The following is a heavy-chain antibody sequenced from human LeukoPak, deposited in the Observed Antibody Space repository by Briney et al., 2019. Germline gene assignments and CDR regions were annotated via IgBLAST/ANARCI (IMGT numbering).Heavy chain of an antibody. V-gene: IGHV1-8*01. CDR2: MNPNSGNT. CDR3: ARGGITMVRGAPKQFDP. D-gene: IGHD3-10*01. J-gene: IGHJ5*02. CDR1: GYTFTSYD. Sequence: GASVKVSCKASGYTFTSYDINWVRQATGQGLEWMGWMNPNSGNTGCAQKFQGRVTMTRNTSISTAYMELSSLRSEDTAVYYYARGGITMVRGAPKQFDPWGQGTLVTVSS.